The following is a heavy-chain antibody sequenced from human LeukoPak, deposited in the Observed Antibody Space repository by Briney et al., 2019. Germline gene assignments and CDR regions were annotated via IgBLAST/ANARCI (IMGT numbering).Heavy chain of an antibody. CDR2: ISSSSSYI. Sequence: GGPLRLSYAASGFTFSSYSINWVRQAPGKGLEWVSSISSSSSYIYYADSVKGRFTISRDNAKDSLYLQMNSLRAEDTAVYYCARGLRQLVSAFDYWGQGTLVTVSS. CDR3: ARGLRQLVSAFDY. D-gene: IGHD6-6*01. V-gene: IGHV3-21*01. J-gene: IGHJ4*02. CDR1: GFTFSSYS.